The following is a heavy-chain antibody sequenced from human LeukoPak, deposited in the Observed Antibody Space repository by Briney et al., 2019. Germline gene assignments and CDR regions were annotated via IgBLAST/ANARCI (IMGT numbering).Heavy chain of an antibody. Sequence: GGSLRLSCAASGFTVSSNYMSWVRQAPGKGLEWVSVIYRGGNTFYADSVRGRFTISRDNSKNTLYLQMNSLRVEDTAVYYCARVQFHDYSDAFDIWGQGTMVTVSS. CDR3: ARVQFHDYSDAFDI. J-gene: IGHJ3*02. V-gene: IGHV3-53*01. CDR2: IYRGGNT. D-gene: IGHD2-15*01. CDR1: GFTVSSNY.